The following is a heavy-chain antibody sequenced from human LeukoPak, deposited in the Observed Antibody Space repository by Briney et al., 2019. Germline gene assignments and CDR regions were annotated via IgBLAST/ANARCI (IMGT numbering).Heavy chain of an antibody. Sequence: GGSLRLSCAASGFTFSSYEMNWVRQAPGKGLEWVSYISNSASTLYYADSVKGRFTISRDNAKNSLYLQMNSLRAEDTAVYYCARWVCGFMDVWGKGTTVTVSS. CDR3: ARWVCGFMDV. D-gene: IGHD1-26*01. CDR2: ISNSASTL. J-gene: IGHJ6*04. CDR1: GFTFSSYE. V-gene: IGHV3-48*03.